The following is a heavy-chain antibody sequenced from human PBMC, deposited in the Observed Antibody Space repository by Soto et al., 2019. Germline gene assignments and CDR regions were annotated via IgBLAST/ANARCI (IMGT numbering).Heavy chain of an antibody. V-gene: IGHV1-69*01. D-gene: IGHD6-13*01. CDR3: ARDIAAADNTGLTYYYYYGMGV. Sequence: QVQLVQSGAEVKKPGSSVKVSCKASGGTFSSYAISWVRQAPGQGLEWMGGIIPIFGTANYAQKFQGRVTITADESTSTAYMELSSLGSEDTAVYYCARDIAAADNTGLTYYYYYGMGVWGQGTTVTVSS. CDR2: IIPIFGTA. CDR1: GGTFSSYA. J-gene: IGHJ6*02.